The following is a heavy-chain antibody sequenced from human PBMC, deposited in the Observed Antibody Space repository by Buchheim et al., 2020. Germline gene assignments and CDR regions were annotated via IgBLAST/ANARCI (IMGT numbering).Heavy chain of an antibody. CDR1: GFTFSSYA. J-gene: IGHJ4*02. CDR3: ARDPGSSSWYFDY. CDR2: ISYDGSNN. Sequence: QVQLVESGGGVVQPGRSLRLSCAASGFTFSSYAMHWVRQAPGKGLEWVAVISYDGSNNYYADSVKGLFTIHSANSKNTLYLQMNSLRAEDTAVYYCARDPGSSSWYFDYWGQGTL. V-gene: IGHV3-30*14. D-gene: IGHD6-13*01.